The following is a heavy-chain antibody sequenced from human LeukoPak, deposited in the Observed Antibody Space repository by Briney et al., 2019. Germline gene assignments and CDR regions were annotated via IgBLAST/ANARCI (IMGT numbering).Heavy chain of an antibody. J-gene: IGHJ4*02. CDR3: ARGLWYYYDSSGYYRFRMYYFDY. V-gene: IGHV4-34*01. D-gene: IGHD3-22*01. CDR2: INHSGXT. Sequence: WIRQPXXXXXXWIGEINHSGXTNYTPSLKSRVTISVDTSKNQFSLKLSSVTAADTAVYYCARGLWYYYDSSGYYRFRMYYFDYWGQGTLVTVSS.